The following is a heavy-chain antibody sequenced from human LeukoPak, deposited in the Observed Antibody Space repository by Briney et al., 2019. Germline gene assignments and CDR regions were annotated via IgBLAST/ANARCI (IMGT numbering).Heavy chain of an antibody. CDR1: GGSISSYY. V-gene: IGHV4-59*01. Sequence: SETLSLTCTVSGGSISSYYWSWIRQPPGKGLEWIGYIYYSGSTNYNPSLKSRVTISVDTSKNQFSLKPSSVTAADTAVYYCAKNGQSGFSFDPWGQGTLVTVSS. CDR2: IYYSGST. J-gene: IGHJ5*02. CDR3: AKNGQSGFSFDP. D-gene: IGHD2-8*01.